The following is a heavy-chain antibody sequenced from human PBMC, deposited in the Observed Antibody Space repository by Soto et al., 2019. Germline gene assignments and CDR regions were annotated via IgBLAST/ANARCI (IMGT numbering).Heavy chain of an antibody. CDR3: AREVIPLSTHRYFDR. J-gene: IGHJ2*01. CDR1: GGSISGGVGGLYY. CDR2: IYDSGST. V-gene: IGHV4-30-4*01. Sequence: QLQLRESGPGLVKPSETLSLTCTVSGGSISGGVGGLYYWSWIRQPPGKGLEWIGYIYDSGSTYYNPSRNSRVTISDDTSKNQSSLRQRSVTAADTAVYYCAREVIPLSTHRYFDRWGRGTLVTVSS.